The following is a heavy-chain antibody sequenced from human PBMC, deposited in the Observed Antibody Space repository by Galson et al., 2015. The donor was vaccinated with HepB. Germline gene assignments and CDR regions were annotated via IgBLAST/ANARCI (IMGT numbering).Heavy chain of an antibody. CDR2: ISSSISTI. J-gene: IGHJ6*02. CDR1: GFTFSSYS. V-gene: IGHV3-48*01. CDR3: ARTALAGMDV. Sequence: SLRLSCAASGFTFSSYSMNWVRQAPGKGLEWVSYISSSISTIYYADSVKGRFTISRDNAKNSLYLQMNSLRAEDTAVYYCARTALAGMDVWGQGTTVTVSS.